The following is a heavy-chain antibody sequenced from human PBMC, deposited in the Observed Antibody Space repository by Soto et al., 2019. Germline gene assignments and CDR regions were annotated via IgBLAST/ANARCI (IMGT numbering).Heavy chain of an antibody. CDR1: GYTFTSYG. Sequence: ASVKVSCKASGYTFTSYGISWVRQAPGQGLEWMGWISAYNGNTNYAQKLQGRVTMTTXXXXXXAXMXLXXXXSDXTAVYYCARDRVGNYDILTGYYTYYYYGMGVWG. CDR2: ISAYNGNT. J-gene: IGHJ6*02. CDR3: ARDRVGNYDILTGYYTYYYYGMGV. D-gene: IGHD3-9*01. V-gene: IGHV1-18*01.